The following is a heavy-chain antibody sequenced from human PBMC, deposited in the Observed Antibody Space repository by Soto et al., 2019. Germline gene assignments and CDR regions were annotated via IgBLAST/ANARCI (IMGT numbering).Heavy chain of an antibody. J-gene: IGHJ6*02. CDR2: MHHSGST. Sequence: SEPVSLTCAVSGYSISSGYYWGWIRQPPGMGLEWIATMHHSGSTYYNPSLKSRVTISLDTSKNQFSLNLRSVTAADTAVYYCAKTWGQGYYYFGLDVWGQGTTVTVSS. CDR1: GYSISSGYY. CDR3: AKTWGQGYYYFGLDV. D-gene: IGHD3-16*01. V-gene: IGHV4-38-2*01.